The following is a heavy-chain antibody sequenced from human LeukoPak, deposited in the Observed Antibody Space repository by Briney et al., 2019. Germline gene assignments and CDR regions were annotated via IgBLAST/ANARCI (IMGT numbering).Heavy chain of an antibody. CDR3: ARVSGGKEYYFDY. V-gene: IGHV3-53*01. Sequence: GGSLTLSCAASGFTVSSNYMSWVRQAPGKGLEWVSVIYSGGSTYYADSVKGRFTISRDNSKNTLYLQMNSMRAEDTAVYSCARVSGGKEYYFDYWGQGTLVTVSS. CDR1: GFTVSSNY. D-gene: IGHD4-23*01. CDR2: IYSGGST. J-gene: IGHJ4*02.